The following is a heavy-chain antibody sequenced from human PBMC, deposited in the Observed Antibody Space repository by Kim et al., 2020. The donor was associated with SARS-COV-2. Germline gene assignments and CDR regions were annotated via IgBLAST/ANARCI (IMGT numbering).Heavy chain of an antibody. D-gene: IGHD5-18*01. J-gene: IGHJ4*02. V-gene: IGHV4-61*01. Sequence: SETLSLTCTVSGGSVSSGSYYWSWIRQPPGKGLEWIGYIYYSGSTNYNPSLKSRVTISVDTSKNQFSLKLSSVTAADTAVYYCARGSAAMVTWAFDYWGQGTLVTVSS. CDR3: ARGSAAMVTWAFDY. CDR2: IYYSGST. CDR1: GGSVSSGSYY.